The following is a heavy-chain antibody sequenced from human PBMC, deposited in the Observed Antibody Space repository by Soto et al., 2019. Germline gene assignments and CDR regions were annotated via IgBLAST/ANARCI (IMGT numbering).Heavy chain of an antibody. D-gene: IGHD6-25*01. CDR1: GFTFSSYG. V-gene: IGHV3-30*03. Sequence: PGGSLRLSCAASGFTFSSYGMHWVRQAPGKGLEWVAIISYDGINKYYANSVKGRFTTSRDNSKNTLYLQMNSLRAEDTAVYYCVEYCYCSGSINAFDIWDRGTMFT. J-gene: IGHJ3*02. CDR2: ISYDGINK. CDR3: VEYCYCSGSINAFDI.